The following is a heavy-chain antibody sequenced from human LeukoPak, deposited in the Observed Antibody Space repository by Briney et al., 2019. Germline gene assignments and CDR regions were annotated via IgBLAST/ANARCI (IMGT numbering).Heavy chain of an antibody. CDR2: IKQDGSEK. J-gene: IGHJ6*03. CDR3: ARNNWNYFGYYYYYMDV. V-gene: IGHV3-7*01. D-gene: IGHD1-7*01. CDR1: GFTFSSYW. Sequence: AGGSLRLSCAASGFTFSSYWMSWVRQAPGKGLEWVANIKQDGSEKYYVDSVKGRFTISRDNAKNSLYLQMNSLRAEDTAVYYCARNNWNYFGYYYYYMDVWGKGTTVTVSS.